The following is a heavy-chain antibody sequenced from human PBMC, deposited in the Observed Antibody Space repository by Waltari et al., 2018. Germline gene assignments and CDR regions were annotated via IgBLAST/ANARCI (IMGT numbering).Heavy chain of an antibody. CDR1: GYTFTSYD. CDR2: RNPNRGNT. D-gene: IGHD3-9*01. J-gene: IGHJ4*02. CDR3: ARVIDYDILTGRHFDY. V-gene: IGHV1-8*01. Sequence: QVQLVQSGAEVKKPGASVKVSCKASGYTFTSYDINWVRQATGQGLEWMGWRNPNRGNTGYAQKFQGRVTMTRNTSISTAYMELSSLRSEDTAVYYCARVIDYDILTGRHFDYWGQGTLVTVSS.